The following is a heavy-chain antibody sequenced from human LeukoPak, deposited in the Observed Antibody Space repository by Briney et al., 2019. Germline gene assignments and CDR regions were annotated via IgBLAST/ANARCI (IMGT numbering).Heavy chain of an antibody. CDR1: GFTFGDYA. D-gene: IGHD2-2*01. V-gene: IGHV3-21*01. J-gene: IGHJ6*03. CDR2: ISSSSSYI. Sequence: GGSLRLSCTASGFTFGDYAMNWVRQAPGKGLEWVSSISSSSSYIYYADSVKGRFTISRDNAKNSLYLQMNSLRAEDTAVYYCARGRVPYQLLVYYYYYMDVWGKGTTVTVSS. CDR3: ARGRVPYQLLVYYYYYMDV.